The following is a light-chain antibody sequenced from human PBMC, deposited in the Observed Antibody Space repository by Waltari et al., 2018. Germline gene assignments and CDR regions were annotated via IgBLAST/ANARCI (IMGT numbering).Light chain of an antibody. CDR2: DVS. Sequence: QSALTQPASVSGSPGQSITLPCTGTISDVGGYNYVSWYQQHPGKVPNLLIFDVSNRPSGVSNRFSGSKSGNTASLTISGLQAEDESDYYCCSFTSRSTWVFGGGTKLTVL. CDR3: CSFTSRSTWV. J-gene: IGLJ3*02. V-gene: IGLV2-14*01. CDR1: ISDVGGYNY.